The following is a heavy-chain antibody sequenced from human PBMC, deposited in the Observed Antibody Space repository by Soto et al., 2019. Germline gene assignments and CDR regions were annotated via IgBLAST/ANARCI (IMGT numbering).Heavy chain of an antibody. Sequence: SETLSLTCTVSGGSISSYYWSWIRQPPGKGLEWIGYIYYSGSTNYNPSLKSRVTISVDTSKNQFSLKLSSVTAADTAVYYCARVHIRDGYNYFGLDYWGQGTLVTSPQ. CDR3: ARVHIRDGYNYFGLDY. D-gene: IGHD5-12*01. J-gene: IGHJ4*02. V-gene: IGHV4-59*01. CDR1: GGSISSYY. CDR2: IYYSGST.